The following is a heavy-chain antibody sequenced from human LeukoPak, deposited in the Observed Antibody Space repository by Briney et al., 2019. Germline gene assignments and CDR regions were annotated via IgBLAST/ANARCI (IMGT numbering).Heavy chain of an antibody. CDR2: IKSDGSST. V-gene: IGHV3-74*01. CDR1: GFIFSDYW. J-gene: IGHJ4*02. CDR3: ARGLWFGELSPLFDY. Sequence: GGSLRLSCAASGFIFSDYWMHWVRQGPGKGLVWVSRIKSDGSSTSYADSVKGRFTISRDNAKNTVYVHMNSLRDEDTAVYYCARGLWFGELSPLFDYWGQGTLVTVSS. D-gene: IGHD3-10*01.